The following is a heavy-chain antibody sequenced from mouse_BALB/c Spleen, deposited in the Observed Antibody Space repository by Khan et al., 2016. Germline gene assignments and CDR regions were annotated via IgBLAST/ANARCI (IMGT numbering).Heavy chain of an antibody. CDR2: IDPANGNT. J-gene: IGHJ4*01. Sequence: VQLKQSGAESVKPGASVKLSCTATGFNIKDTYMYWVKQRPEQGLEWIGRIDPANGNTKYVPKFQGKATITADTSSNTAYLQLSSLTSEDTAVYYCARGLYYYGSSYYAMDYWGQGTSATVSS. CDR3: ARGLYYYGSSYYAMDY. V-gene: IGHV14-3*02. D-gene: IGHD1-1*01. CDR1: GFNIKDTY.